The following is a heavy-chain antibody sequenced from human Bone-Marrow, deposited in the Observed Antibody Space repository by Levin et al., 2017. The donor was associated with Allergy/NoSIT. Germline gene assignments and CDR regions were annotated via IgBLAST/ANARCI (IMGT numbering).Heavy chain of an antibody. CDR1: GYTFTNYG. V-gene: IGHV1-18*01. Sequence: ASVKVSCKTSGYTFTNYGISWVRQGPGQGIEWLGWSSTENGNANSAQKVQGRVTMTTDSSTSTAFLELWGLTSDDTAVYYCVRDGEFYFGPWGQGTLVTVSS. D-gene: IGHD3-10*01. J-gene: IGHJ5*02. CDR3: VRDGEFYFGP. CDR2: SSTENGNA.